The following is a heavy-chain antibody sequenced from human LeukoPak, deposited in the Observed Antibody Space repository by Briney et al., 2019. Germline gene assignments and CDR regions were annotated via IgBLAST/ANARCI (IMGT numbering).Heavy chain of an antibody. Sequence: ASVKVSCKASGYTFTSYGISWVRQAPGQGLEWMGWISAYNGNTNYAQKLQGRVIMTTDTSTSTAYMELRSLRSDDTAVYYCARIDSSGWYNGYWGQGTLVTVSS. CDR1: GYTFTSYG. CDR2: ISAYNGNT. J-gene: IGHJ4*02. CDR3: ARIDSSGWYNGY. V-gene: IGHV1-18*01. D-gene: IGHD6-19*01.